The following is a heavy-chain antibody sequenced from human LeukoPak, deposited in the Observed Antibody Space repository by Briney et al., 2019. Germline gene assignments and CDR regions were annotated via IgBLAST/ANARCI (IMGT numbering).Heavy chain of an antibody. CDR3: ARDQSYYYGSGRRGDAFDI. CDR2: TYYRSKWYN. CDR1: GDNVSSNSAA. Sequence: SQTLSLTCAISGDNVSSNSAAWNWIRQSPSRGLEWLGRTYYRSKWYNDYAVSVKSRITINPDTSKNQFSLQLNSVTPEDTAVYYCARDQSYYYGSGRRGDAFDIWGQGTMVTVSS. J-gene: IGHJ3*02. D-gene: IGHD3-10*01. V-gene: IGHV6-1*01.